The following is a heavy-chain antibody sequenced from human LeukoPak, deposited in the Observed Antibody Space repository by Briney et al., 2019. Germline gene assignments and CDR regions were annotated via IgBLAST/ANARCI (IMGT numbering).Heavy chain of an antibody. CDR3: ARVTGYDWESSFDY. V-gene: IGHV4-34*01. CDR2: INHSGST. D-gene: IGHD5-12*01. CDR1: GGTFSGYY. Sequence: PSETLSLTCAVYGGTFSGYYWTWIRQPPGKGLEWIGEINHSGSTNYNPSLKSRVTISADTPNNQFSLKLSSVTAADTAVYYCARVTGYDWESSFDYWGQGTLVTVSS. J-gene: IGHJ4*02.